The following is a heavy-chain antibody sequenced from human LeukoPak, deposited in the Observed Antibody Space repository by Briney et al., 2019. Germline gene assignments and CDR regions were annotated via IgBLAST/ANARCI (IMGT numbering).Heavy chain of an antibody. Sequence: SETLSLTCTVSGGSVSSSSAYWVWIRQPPGMGLEWIGSIYHSGTTYSNPSLKSRVTTSVDTSKNQFSLKVSSVAAADTAVYYCARYESSAYGIDVWGRGTLVTVSS. D-gene: IGHD3-22*01. J-gene: IGHJ2*01. CDR3: ARYESSAYGIDV. V-gene: IGHV4-39*01. CDR2: IYHSGTT. CDR1: GGSVSSSSAY.